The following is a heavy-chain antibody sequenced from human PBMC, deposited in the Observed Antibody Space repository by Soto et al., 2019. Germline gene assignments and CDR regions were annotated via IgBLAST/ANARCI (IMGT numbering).Heavy chain of an antibody. D-gene: IGHD3-9*01. Sequence: SETLSLTCTVSVVSVSSGSYYCSWIRQPPWKGLEWIGYIYYSGSTNYNPSLKSRVTISVDTSKNQFSLKLSSVTAADTAVYYCARDFPHTYDILTGYNRSAFDMWGQGTMVTVSS. CDR1: VVSVSSGSYY. CDR3: ARDFPHTYDILTGYNRSAFDM. J-gene: IGHJ3*02. CDR2: IYYSGST. V-gene: IGHV4-61*01.